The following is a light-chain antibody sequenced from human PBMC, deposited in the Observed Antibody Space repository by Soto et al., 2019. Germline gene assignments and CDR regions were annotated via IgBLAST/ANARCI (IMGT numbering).Light chain of an antibody. J-gene: IGLJ1*01. CDR3: SSYAGSTNIA. CDR2: EVY. Sequence: QSVLTQPPSAFGSPGQSVTISCTGTSSDVGSSNFVSWYQQHPGKAPKLLIYEVYKRLSGVPDRFSGSKSGNTASLTVSGLQADDEADYYCSSYAGSTNIAFGIGTKVTVL. V-gene: IGLV2-8*01. CDR1: SSDVGSSNF.